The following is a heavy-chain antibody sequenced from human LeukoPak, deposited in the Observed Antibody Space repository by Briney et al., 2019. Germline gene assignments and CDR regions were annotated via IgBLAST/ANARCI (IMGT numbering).Heavy chain of an antibody. CDR2: IIPIFGTA. CDR3: ASRLYCSNTRCRNFPFAY. D-gene: IGHD2-2*01. Sequence: ASVKVSCKASGGTFSSYAINLVRHAPGQGLEWMGGIIPIFGTANYAQKFQDRVTITADESTSTAYMELSSLRSEDTAIYYCASRLYCSNTRCRNFPFAYWGQGTLVTVSS. CDR1: GGTFSSYA. V-gene: IGHV1-69*01. J-gene: IGHJ4*02.